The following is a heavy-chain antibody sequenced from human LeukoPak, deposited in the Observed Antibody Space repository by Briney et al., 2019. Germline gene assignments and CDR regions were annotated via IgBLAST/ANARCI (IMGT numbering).Heavy chain of an antibody. CDR2: IYYSGST. D-gene: IGHD1-26*01. V-gene: IGHV4-59*01. Sequence: SETLSLTCTVSGGSISSYYGSWIRQPPRKGLEWIGYIYYSGSTNYNRSLKCRVTISVDTSKNQFSLKLSSVTAADTAVYYCAREGVVGATLDAFDIWGQGTMVTVSS. CDR3: AREGVVGATLDAFDI. CDR1: GGSISSYY. J-gene: IGHJ3*02.